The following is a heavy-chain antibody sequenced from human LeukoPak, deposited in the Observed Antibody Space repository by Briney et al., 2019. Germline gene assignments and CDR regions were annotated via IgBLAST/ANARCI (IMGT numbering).Heavy chain of an antibody. Sequence: SETLSLTCAVYGGSFSGYYWSWIRQPPGKGLEWIGEINHSGSTNYNPSLKSRVTISVDTSKNQFSLKLSSVTAADTAVYYCARGEVATGLLHYYYYGMDVWGQGTTVTVSS. CDR1: GGSFSGYY. V-gene: IGHV4-34*01. D-gene: IGHD5-12*01. CDR2: INHSGST. J-gene: IGHJ6*02. CDR3: ARGEVATGLLHYYYYGMDV.